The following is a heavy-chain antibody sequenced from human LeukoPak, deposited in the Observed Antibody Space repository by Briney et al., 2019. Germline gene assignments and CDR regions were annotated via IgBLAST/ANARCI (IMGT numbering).Heavy chain of an antibody. D-gene: IGHD6-13*01. Sequence: SETLSLTCTVSGGSISSYYWSWIRQPPGKGLEWIGYIYYSGCTNYNPSLKSRVTISVDTSKNQFSLKLSSVTAADTAVYYCARHSSSWPDGAFDIWGQGTMVTVSS. V-gene: IGHV4-59*08. J-gene: IGHJ3*02. CDR1: GGSISSYY. CDR2: IYYSGCT. CDR3: ARHSSSWPDGAFDI.